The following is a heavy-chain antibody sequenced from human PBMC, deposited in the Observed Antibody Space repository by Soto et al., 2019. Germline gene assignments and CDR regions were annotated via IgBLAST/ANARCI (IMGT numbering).Heavy chain of an antibody. D-gene: IGHD3-22*01. CDR1: GGTFSSYA. J-gene: IGHJ2*01. V-gene: IGHV1-69*01. Sequence: QVQLVQSGAEVKKPGSSVKVSCKASGGTFSSYAISWVRQAPGQGLEWMGGIIPIFGTANYAQKFQGRVTITADESTSTAYMELSSLRSEDTVVYYCARGPSSGYHHGWYFDLWGRGTLVTVSS. CDR2: IIPIFGTA. CDR3: ARGPSSGYHHGWYFDL.